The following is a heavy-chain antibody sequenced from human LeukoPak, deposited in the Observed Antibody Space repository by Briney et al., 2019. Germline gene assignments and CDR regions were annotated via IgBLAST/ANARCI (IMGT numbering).Heavy chain of an antibody. V-gene: IGHV1-69*04. J-gene: IGHJ4*02. Sequence: SVKVSCTASGGTFSSYAISWVRQAPGQGLEWMGRIIPILGIANYAQKFQGRVTITADKSTSTAYMELSSLRSEDTAVYYCARDRELPQQHLDYWGQGTLVTVSS. D-gene: IGHD1-26*01. CDR1: GGTFSSYA. CDR2: IIPILGIA. CDR3: ARDRELPQQHLDY.